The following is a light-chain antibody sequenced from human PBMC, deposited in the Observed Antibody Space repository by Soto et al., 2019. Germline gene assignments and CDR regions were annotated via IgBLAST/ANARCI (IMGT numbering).Light chain of an antibody. V-gene: IGLV1-40*01. J-gene: IGLJ2*01. CDR1: SSNIGAGYD. CDR2: ANS. CDR3: QSYDSSLSVG. Sequence: QSVLTQPPSVSGAPGQRVTISCTGSSSNIGAGYDVHWYQQLPGTAPKLLIYANSNRPSGVPDRFSGSKSGTSASLAITGLQGEDDADYYCQSYDSSLSVGFGGGTKLTV.